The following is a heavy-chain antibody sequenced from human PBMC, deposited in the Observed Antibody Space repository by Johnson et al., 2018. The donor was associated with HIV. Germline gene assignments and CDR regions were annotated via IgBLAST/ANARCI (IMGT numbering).Heavy chain of an antibody. J-gene: IGHJ3*02. Sequence: VQLVESGGGVVRPGGSLRLSCAASGFTFDDYGMSWVRQAPGKGLEWVSGINWNGGSTGYADSVKGRFTISRDNAKNSLYLQMNSMRAEDTALYYCARNTRITIFGVVIRHDAFDIWGQGTMVTVS. V-gene: IGHV3-20*04. CDR3: ARNTRITIFGVVIRHDAFDI. D-gene: IGHD3-3*01. CDR1: GFTFDDYG. CDR2: INWNGGST.